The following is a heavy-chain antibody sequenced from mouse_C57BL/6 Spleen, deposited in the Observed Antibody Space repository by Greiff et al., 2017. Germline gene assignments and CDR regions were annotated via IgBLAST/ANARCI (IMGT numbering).Heavy chain of an antibody. CDR1: GYTFTSYW. Sequence: QVQLQQPGTELVKPGASVKLSCKASGYTFTSYWMHWVKQRPGQGLEWIGNINPSNGGTNYNEKFKSKATLTVDKASSTADMQLSSLTSEDSAVYYCARDGIYYGNYEWFAYWGQGTLVTVSA. D-gene: IGHD2-1*01. J-gene: IGHJ3*01. V-gene: IGHV1-53*01. CDR2: INPSNGGT. CDR3: ARDGIYYGNYEWFAY.